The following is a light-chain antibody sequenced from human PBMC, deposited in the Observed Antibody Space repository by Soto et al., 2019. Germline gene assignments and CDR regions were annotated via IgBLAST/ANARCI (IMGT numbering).Light chain of an antibody. CDR3: CSYAGSSFV. V-gene: IGLV2-23*02. CDR1: SSDVWSYNF. J-gene: IGLJ3*02. CDR2: EVS. Sequence: QSALTQPASVSGSPGQSVTISCTGTSSDVWSYNFVSWYQQHPGKAPKLMIYEVSKRPSGVSNRFSGSKSGNTASLTISGLQDEDEADYYCCSYAGSSFVFGGGTKLTVL.